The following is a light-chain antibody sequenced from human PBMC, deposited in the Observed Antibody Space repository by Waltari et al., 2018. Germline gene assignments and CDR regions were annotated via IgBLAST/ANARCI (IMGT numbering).Light chain of an antibody. CDR1: QSVSRA. CDR2: GAA. V-gene: IGKV3-20*01. Sequence: EIVLTQSPGTLSLSPGERATLSCRASQSVSRALAWYQQKPGQAPRLLIYGAANRATCIPDRFSGSGSGTDFSLTISSRGPEDCAVYYCQHYLRLPATFGQGTKVEIK. J-gene: IGKJ1*01. CDR3: QHYLRLPAT.